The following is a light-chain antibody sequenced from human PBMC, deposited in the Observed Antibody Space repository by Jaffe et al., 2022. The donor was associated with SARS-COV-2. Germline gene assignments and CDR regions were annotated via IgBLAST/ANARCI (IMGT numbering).Light chain of an antibody. V-gene: IGKV3-20*01. J-gene: IGKJ4*01. CDR1: QSVSSSY. Sequence: EIVLTQSPGTLSLSPGERATLSCRASQSVSSSYLAWYQQKPGQAPRLLIYGASSRATGIPDRFSGSGSGTDFTLTISRLEPEDFAVYYCQSYRTFGGGTKVEIK. CDR2: GAS. CDR3: QSYRT.